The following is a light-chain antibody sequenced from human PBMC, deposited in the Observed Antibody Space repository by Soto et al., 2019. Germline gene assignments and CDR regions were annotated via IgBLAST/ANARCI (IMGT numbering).Light chain of an antibody. CDR1: QSISSW. CDR3: QHYNSYSEA. J-gene: IGKJ1*01. V-gene: IGKV1-5*03. CDR2: KAS. Sequence: DVQMTHSPSNLSASVLYRVTSTCRASQSISSWLAWYQQKPGKAPKLLIYKASSLESGVPSRFSGSGSGTDFSLTITGLQPEDFATYYCQHYNSYSEAFGQGTKVDIK.